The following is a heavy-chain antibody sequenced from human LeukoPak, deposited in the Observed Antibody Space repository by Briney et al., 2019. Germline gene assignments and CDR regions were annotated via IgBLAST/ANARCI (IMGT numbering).Heavy chain of an antibody. D-gene: IGHD6-13*01. J-gene: IGHJ1*01. Sequence: ALVKVSCKASGGTFSSYAISWVRQAPGQGLEWMGIINPSGGSTSYAQKFQGRVTMTRDMSTSTVYMELSSLRSEDTAVYYCARVSAPDSIAAAGIQHWGQGILVTVSS. CDR2: INPSGGST. V-gene: IGHV1-46*01. CDR3: ARVSAPDSIAAAGIQH. CDR1: GGTFSSYA.